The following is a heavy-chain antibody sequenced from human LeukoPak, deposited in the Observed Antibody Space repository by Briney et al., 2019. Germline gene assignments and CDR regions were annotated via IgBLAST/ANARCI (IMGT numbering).Heavy chain of an antibody. V-gene: IGHV5-51*01. CDR2: IYPDDSET. J-gene: IGHJ3*01. CDR1: GYTFTNYW. Sequence: GESLKISCKGSGYTFTNYWIGWGRQMPGKGLEWMGIIYPDDSETAFSPSFQGQVTISADKSINTAFLQWTSLKASDTAMYYCARSQDSSSDAFDVWGQGTMVTVSS. CDR3: ARSQDSSSDAFDV. D-gene: IGHD6-13*01.